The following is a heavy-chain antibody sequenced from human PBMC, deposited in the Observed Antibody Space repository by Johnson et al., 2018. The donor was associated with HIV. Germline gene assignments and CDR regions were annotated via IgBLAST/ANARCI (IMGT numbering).Heavy chain of an antibody. CDR3: AREQKFCSGGSCSNAFDI. V-gene: IGHV3-30*04. J-gene: IGHJ3*02. CDR1: GFTFSSYA. Sequence: QVQLVESGGGVVQPGRSLRLSCAASGFTFSSYAMHWVRQAPGKGLEWVAVISYDGSNKYYADSVKGRFTVSRDNSKNTLYLQMNSLRADDTALYYCAREQKFCSGGSCSNAFDIWGQGTMVTVSS. D-gene: IGHD2-15*01. CDR2: ISYDGSNK.